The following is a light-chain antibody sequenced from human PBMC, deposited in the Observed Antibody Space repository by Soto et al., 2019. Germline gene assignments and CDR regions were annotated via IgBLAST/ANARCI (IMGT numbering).Light chain of an antibody. Sequence: DIQMTQSPPTLPASVGDRVSITCRASQSINNLLAWYQQKPGKAPKFLIYDVSTLESGVPSRFSGSGSGTEFNLTISSLQSEDFGVYYCQQYNNWPRATFGGGTKVDIK. V-gene: IGKV1-5*01. CDR3: QQYNNWPRAT. CDR1: QSINNL. J-gene: IGKJ4*01. CDR2: DVS.